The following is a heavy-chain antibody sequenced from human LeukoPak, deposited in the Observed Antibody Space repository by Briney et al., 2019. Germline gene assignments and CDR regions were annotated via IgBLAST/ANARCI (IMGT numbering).Heavy chain of an antibody. Sequence: SETLSLTCTVSGDSITSYYWSWIRQPPGKGLEWIGEINHSGSTNYNPSLKSRVTISVDTSKNQFSLKLSSVTAADTAVYYCARGGTYYYYYYMDVWGKGTTVTVSS. CDR3: ARGGTYYYYYYMDV. J-gene: IGHJ6*03. CDR1: GDSITSYY. CDR2: INHSGST. V-gene: IGHV4-34*01.